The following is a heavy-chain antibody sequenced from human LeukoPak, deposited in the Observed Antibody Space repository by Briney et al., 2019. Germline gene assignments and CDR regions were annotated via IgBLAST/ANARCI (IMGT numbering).Heavy chain of an antibody. V-gene: IGHV1-69*01. CDR3: ARVGPPRRDHYYPSSGDYLPIFEI. J-gene: IGHJ3*02. CDR2: SIPIFSRA. CDR1: GTTFGFSA. Sequence: GSSVKVSCKVSGTTFGFSAISWVRQAPGQGLEWMGGSIPIFSRADFAQRFQDRITITWDESTGTDYMELRTLTFDHTAVYYSARVGPPRRDHYYPSSGDYLPIFEIWGHGTMVTVSS. D-gene: IGHD3-22*01.